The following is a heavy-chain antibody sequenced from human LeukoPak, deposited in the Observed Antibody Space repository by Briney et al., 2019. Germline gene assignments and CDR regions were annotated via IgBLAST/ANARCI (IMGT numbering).Heavy chain of an antibody. D-gene: IGHD2-21*02. CDR3: ARVTRGGDRRLGY. J-gene: IGHJ4*02. CDR2: IYHSGST. Sequence: SETLSLTCAVSGGSISSSNWWSWVRQPPGKGLEWIGEIYHSGSTNYNPSLKSRVTISVDKSKNQFSLKLSSVTAADTAVYYCARVTRGGDRRLGYWGQGTLVTVSS. CDR1: GGSISSSNW. V-gene: IGHV4-4*02.